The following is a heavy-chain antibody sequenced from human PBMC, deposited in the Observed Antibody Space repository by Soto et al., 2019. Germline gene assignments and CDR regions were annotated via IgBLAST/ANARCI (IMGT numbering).Heavy chain of an antibody. D-gene: IGHD2-2*01. CDR2: IVVGSGNT. J-gene: IGHJ3*02. Sequence: SVKVSCKASGGTFSSYTISWVRQARGQRLEWIGWIVVGSGNTNYAQKFQERVTITRDMSTSTAYMELSSLRSEDTAVYYCAADPPRYCSSTSCYSTSGAFDIWGQGTMVTVSS. CDR3: AADPPRYCSSTSCYSTSGAFDI. CDR1: GGTFSSYT. V-gene: IGHV1-58*02.